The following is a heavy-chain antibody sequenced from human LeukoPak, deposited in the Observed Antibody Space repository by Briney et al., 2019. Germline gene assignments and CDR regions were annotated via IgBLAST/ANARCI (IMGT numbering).Heavy chain of an antibody. J-gene: IGHJ4*02. CDR3: ARLKALVDV. CDR2: IYYSGRT. CDR1: GGSISSYY. D-gene: IGHD1-26*01. V-gene: IGHV4-59*12. Sequence: PSETLSLTCTVSGGSISSYYWSWIRQPPGKGLEWIGSIYYSGRTYYNPSLKSRVTISVDTSKNQFSLKLSSVTAGDTAVYYCARLKALVDVWGQGTLVTVSS.